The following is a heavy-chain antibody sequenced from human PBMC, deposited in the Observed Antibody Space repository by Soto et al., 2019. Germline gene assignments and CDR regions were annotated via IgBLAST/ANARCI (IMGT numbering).Heavy chain of an antibody. D-gene: IGHD1-7*01. V-gene: IGHV1-8*01. CDR1: GYTFTSYD. Sequence: QVQLVQSGAEVKKPGASVKVSCKASGYTFTSYDINWVRQATGQGLEWMGWMNPNSGNTGYAQKFQGRVTMTRNTAISTAYMGLSSLRSEDTAVYYCAGGWRNGNYLLLEGHFDYWGKGTLVTVSS. CDR2: MNPNSGNT. CDR3: AGGWRNGNYLLLEGHFDY. J-gene: IGHJ4*02.